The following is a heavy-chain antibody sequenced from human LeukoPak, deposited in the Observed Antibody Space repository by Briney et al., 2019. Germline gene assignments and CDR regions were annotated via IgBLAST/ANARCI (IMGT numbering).Heavy chain of an antibody. V-gene: IGHV3-30*04. CDR1: GFTFSSYA. CDR3: AKEGGSGSYPFDY. D-gene: IGHD3-10*01. J-gene: IGHJ4*02. Sequence: GGSLRLSCAASGFTFSSYAMHWVRQAPGKGLEWVAVISYDGSNKYYADSVKGRFTISRDNSKNTLYLQMNSLRAEDTAVYYCAKEGGSGSYPFDYWGQGTLVTVSS. CDR2: ISYDGSNK.